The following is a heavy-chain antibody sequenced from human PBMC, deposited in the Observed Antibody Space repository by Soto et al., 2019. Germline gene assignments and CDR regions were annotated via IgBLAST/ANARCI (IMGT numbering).Heavy chain of an antibody. V-gene: IGHV4-34*01. CDR3: ARERGGMTTPRRYYYGMDV. CDR2: INHSGST. Sequence: ASETLSLTCAVYGGSFSGYYWSWIRQPPGKGLEWIGEINHSGSTNYNPSLKSRVTISVDTSKNQFSLKLSSVTAADTAVYYCARERGGMTTPRRYYYGMDVWGQGTTVTVSS. J-gene: IGHJ6*02. CDR1: GGSFSGYY. D-gene: IGHD4-17*01.